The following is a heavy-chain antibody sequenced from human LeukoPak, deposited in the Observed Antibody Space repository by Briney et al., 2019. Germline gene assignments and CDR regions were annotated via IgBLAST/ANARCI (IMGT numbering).Heavy chain of an antibody. CDR3: ASSGWYRDYFDY. Sequence: SETLSLTCPVSGGSISSYCWSWIRQPPGKGLEWIGYIYYSGSTNYNPSLKSRVTISVDTSKNQFSLKLSSVTAADTAVYYCASSGWYRDYFDYWGQGTLVTVSS. CDR1: GGSISSYC. V-gene: IGHV4-59*01. J-gene: IGHJ4*02. D-gene: IGHD6-19*01. CDR2: IYYSGST.